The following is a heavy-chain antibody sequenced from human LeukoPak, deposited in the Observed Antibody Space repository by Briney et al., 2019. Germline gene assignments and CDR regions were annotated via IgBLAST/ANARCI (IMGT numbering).Heavy chain of an antibody. V-gene: IGHV3-74*01. D-gene: IGHD4-17*01. CDR1: GFTFSGFW. CDR3: AKRWGAYGDLRGRYMDV. CDR2: INSDGSST. J-gene: IGHJ6*03. Sequence: PGGSLRLSCAASGFTFSGFWMHWVRQTPGKGLVGVSRINSDGSSTNYADSVKGRFTISRDNAKNTLYLRVNSLRAEDTAVYYIAKRWGAYGDLRGRYMDVWGKGTTVTVSS.